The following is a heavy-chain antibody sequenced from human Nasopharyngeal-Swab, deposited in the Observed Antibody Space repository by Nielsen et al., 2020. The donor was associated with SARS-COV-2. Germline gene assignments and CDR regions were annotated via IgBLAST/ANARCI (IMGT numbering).Heavy chain of an antibody. CDR2: ISYDGINK. D-gene: IGHD3-10*01. J-gene: IGHJ5*02. CDR3: ATTSAHYGSGSPINWFDP. Sequence: GESLKISCAASGFTFSSYAMHWVRQAPGKGLEWVAVISYDGINKYYADSVKGRFTISRDNSKNTLYLQMNSLRSEDTAVYYCATTSAHYGSGSPINWFDPWGQGTLVTVSS. CDR1: GFTFSSYA. V-gene: IGHV3-30-3*01.